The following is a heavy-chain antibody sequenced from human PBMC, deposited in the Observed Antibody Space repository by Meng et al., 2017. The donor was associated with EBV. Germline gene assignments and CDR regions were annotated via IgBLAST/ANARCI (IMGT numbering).Heavy chain of an antibody. Sequence: QVRLVKAGAGIEGPGSSVKVSCKTSGGFFSSYGITWVRQAPGQGLEWMGGIIPNFGTTNYAQKFQGRVVITADESTNTAYMELSSLRSEDTAIYYCAKEKYYYDGSGYYLSFDYWGQGTLVTVSS. CDR1: GGFFSSYG. V-gene: IGHV1-69*01. D-gene: IGHD3-22*01. CDR2: IIPNFGTT. CDR3: AKEKYYYDGSGYYLSFDY. J-gene: IGHJ4*02.